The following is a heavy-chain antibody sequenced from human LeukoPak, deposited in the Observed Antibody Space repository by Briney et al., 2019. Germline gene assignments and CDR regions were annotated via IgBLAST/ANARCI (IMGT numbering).Heavy chain of an antibody. CDR2: INPNSGGT. Sequence: ASVKVSCKASGYTFTGYYMHWVRQAPGQGLEWMRWINPNSGGTNYAQKFQGRVTMTRDTSISTAYMELSRLRSDDTAVYYCARGIYSGSSHFDYWGQGTLVTVSS. V-gene: IGHV1-2*02. CDR3: ARGIYSGSSHFDY. J-gene: IGHJ4*02. D-gene: IGHD1-26*01. CDR1: GYTFTGYY.